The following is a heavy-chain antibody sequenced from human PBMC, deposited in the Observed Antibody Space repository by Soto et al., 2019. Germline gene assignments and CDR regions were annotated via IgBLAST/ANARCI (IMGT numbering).Heavy chain of an antibody. Sequence: QVQLVQSGAEVKKPGSSVKVSCKASGGTFSSYSISWVRQAPGQGLEWMGGIIPILGTANYAQKFQGRVTINADESTSTAYMELSSLRSEDTAVYYCAIEYSSSPPYYPIGYWGQGTLVTVSS. J-gene: IGHJ4*02. D-gene: IGHD6-6*01. CDR1: GGTFSSYS. V-gene: IGHV1-69*01. CDR2: IIPILGTA. CDR3: AIEYSSSPPYYPIGY.